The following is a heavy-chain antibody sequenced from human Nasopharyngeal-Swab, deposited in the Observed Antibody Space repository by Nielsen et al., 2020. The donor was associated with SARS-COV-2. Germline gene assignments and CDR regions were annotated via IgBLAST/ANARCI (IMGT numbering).Heavy chain of an antibody. J-gene: IGHJ5*02. V-gene: IGHV3-66*01. Sequence: GESLKISCAASGFTVSSNYMSWVRQAPGKGLEWVSVIYSGGSTYHADSVKGRFTISRDNSKNTLYLQMNSLRAEDTAVYYCARDIYCSSTSCPNTGGTWFDPWGQGTLVTVSS. CDR3: ARDIYCSSTSCPNTGGTWFDP. CDR1: GFTVSSNY. CDR2: IYSGGST. D-gene: IGHD2-2*01.